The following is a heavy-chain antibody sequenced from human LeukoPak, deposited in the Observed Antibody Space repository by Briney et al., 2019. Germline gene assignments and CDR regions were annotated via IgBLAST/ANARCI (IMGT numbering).Heavy chain of an antibody. CDR2: INHSGST. V-gene: IGHV4-34*01. CDR3: ARGRDAFDI. Sequence: SETLSLTCAVYGVSFSGYYWSWIRQPPGKGLEWIGEINHSGSTNYNPSLKSRVTISVDTSKNQFSLKLSSVTAADTAVYYCARGRDAFDIWGQGTMVTVSS. J-gene: IGHJ3*02. CDR1: GVSFSGYY.